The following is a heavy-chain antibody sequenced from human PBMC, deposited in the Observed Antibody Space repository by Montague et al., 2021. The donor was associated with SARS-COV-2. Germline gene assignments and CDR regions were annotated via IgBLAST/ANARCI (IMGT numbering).Heavy chain of an antibody. Sequence: SETLSLTCTVSGGSISRYSWTWIRQPPGKGLEWIGYIYNSGSTNYNPSLTSRVTISVDTSKSQFSLKLSSVAAADTAVYYCARVGRGSSWYGVAFDIWGQGTMVTVSS. J-gene: IGHJ3*02. CDR1: GGSISRYS. V-gene: IGHV4-59*01. CDR3: ARVGRGSSWYGVAFDI. D-gene: IGHD6-13*01. CDR2: IYNSGST.